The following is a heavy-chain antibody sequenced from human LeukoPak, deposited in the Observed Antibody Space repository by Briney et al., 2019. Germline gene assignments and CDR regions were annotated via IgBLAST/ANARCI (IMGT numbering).Heavy chain of an antibody. Sequence: ASVKVSCKASGYTFTSYGISWVRQAPGQGLEWMGWISAYNGNTNYAQKLQGRVTMTTDTSTSPAYMELRSLRSDDTAVYYCARTLKGDFWSGYDNFDYWGQGTLVTVSS. CDR2: ISAYNGNT. CDR3: ARTLKGDFWSGYDNFDY. CDR1: GYTFTSYG. D-gene: IGHD3-3*01. V-gene: IGHV1-18*01. J-gene: IGHJ4*02.